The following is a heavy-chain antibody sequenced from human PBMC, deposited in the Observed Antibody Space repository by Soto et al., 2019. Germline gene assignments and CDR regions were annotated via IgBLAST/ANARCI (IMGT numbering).Heavy chain of an antibody. CDR2: IVVGSGNT. CDR3: AADRVYSYGLPYNWFDP. Sequence: SVKVSCKASGFTFTSSAVQWVRQARGQRLEWIGWIVVGSGNTNYAQKFQERVTITRDMSTSTAYMELSSLRSEDTAVYYCAADRVYSYGLPYNWFDPWGQGTLVTVSS. D-gene: IGHD5-18*01. J-gene: IGHJ5*01. V-gene: IGHV1-58*01. CDR1: GFTFTSSA.